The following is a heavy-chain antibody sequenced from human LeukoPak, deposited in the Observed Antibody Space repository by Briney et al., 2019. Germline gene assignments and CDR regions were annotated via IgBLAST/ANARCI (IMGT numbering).Heavy chain of an antibody. CDR3: AKGMATYGSGTLFDY. V-gene: IGHV3-23*01. D-gene: IGHD3-10*01. CDR1: GFTFSSFA. J-gene: IGHJ4*02. Sequence: PGGSLRLSCSASGFTFSSFAMNWVRQAPGKGLEWVSIISGYGDTTYYTDSVRGRFTISRDNSKSRLYLQMNSLRAEDTAVYYCAKGMATYGSGTLFDYWGQGTLVTVSS. CDR2: ISGYGDTT.